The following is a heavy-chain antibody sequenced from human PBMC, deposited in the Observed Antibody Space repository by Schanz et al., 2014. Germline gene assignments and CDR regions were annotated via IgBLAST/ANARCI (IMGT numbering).Heavy chain of an antibody. J-gene: IGHJ6*04. CDR1: GFTFSSYY. CDR3: ARDLSSLIQGDV. V-gene: IGHV3-11*04. Sequence: VRLVESGGGLVKPGGSLRLSCAASGFTFSSYYMSWIRQAPGKGLEWVSSIISTGGTIYYVDSVRGRFTISRDNAKNLLYLQMNGLRAEDTAVYFCARDLSSLIQGDVWGKGTTVTVSS. CDR2: IISTGGTI. D-gene: IGHD2-2*01.